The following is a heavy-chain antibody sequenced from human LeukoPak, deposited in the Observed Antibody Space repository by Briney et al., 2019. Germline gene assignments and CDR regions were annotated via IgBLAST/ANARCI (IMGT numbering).Heavy chain of an antibody. CDR2: IYHSGST. D-gene: IGHD3-16*01. CDR3: ARGEFDGGVYFDY. CDR1: GYSISSGYY. J-gene: IGHJ4*02. Sequence: KPSETLSLTCTVSGYSISSGYYWGWIQRPPGKGLGWIGSIYHSGSTYYNPSLKSRVTISVDTSKNQFSLKLSSVTAADTAVYYCARGEFDGGVYFDYWGQGTLVTVSS. V-gene: IGHV4-38-2*02.